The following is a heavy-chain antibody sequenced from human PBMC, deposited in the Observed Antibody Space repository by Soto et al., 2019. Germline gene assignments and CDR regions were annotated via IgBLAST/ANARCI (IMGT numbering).Heavy chain of an antibody. D-gene: IGHD3-22*01. CDR3: AREGDMKFHSDSSDEPGY. J-gene: IGHJ4*02. V-gene: IGHV1-69*04. CDR2: IIPSIGII. CDR1: GGTFSSFV. Sequence: QVQLVQSGAEVTKPGSSVKVSCKASGGTFSSFVISWVRQAPGQGLEWMGRIIPSIGIINYAQKFQGRVTITADTSTSTAYMELSSLRSDDTAVYYCAREGDMKFHSDSSDEPGYWGQGTLVTVSS.